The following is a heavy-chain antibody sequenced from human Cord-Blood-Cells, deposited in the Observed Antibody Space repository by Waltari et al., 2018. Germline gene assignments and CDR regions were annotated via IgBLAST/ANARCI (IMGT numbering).Heavy chain of an antibody. CDR2: ISWNSGSM. V-gene: IGHV3-9*01. Sequence: EVQLVESGGGLVQPGRSLRLSCAASGFTFDDYAMHWVRQAPGKGLEWVSGISWNSGSMGYADSVKGRFTIARDNAKNSLYLQMNSLRAEDTAVYYCAKRYDFWSGLGDWGQGTLVTVSS. J-gene: IGHJ4*02. CDR1: GFTFDDYA. CDR3: AKRYDFWSGLGD. D-gene: IGHD3-3*01.